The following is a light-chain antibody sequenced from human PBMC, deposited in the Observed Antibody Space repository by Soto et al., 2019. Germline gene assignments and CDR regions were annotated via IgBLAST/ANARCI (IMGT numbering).Light chain of an antibody. CDR3: QQYYDVPQN. CDR2: WAS. CDR1: QSILYSPNNKNY. V-gene: IGKV4-1*01. Sequence: DIVMTQSPDSLAVSLGERATINCKSSQSILYSPNNKNYLAWYQQKPGQPPKLLIYWASTRESGVPDRFSGSGSGTDFTLTISSLQAEDVAVYYCQQYYDVPQNFGQGNKVELK. J-gene: IGKJ1*01.